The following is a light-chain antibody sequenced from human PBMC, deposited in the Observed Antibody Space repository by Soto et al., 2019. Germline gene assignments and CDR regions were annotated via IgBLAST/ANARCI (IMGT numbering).Light chain of an antibody. V-gene: IGLV2-8*01. J-gene: IGLJ2*01. Sequence: QSVLTQPPSASGSPGQSVTISCTGTSSDVGGYNYVSWYQQHPGKAPKLMIYEVSKRPSGVPDRFSGSKSGNTASLTISGLQAEDEADYYCSSYTSSSHLVFGGGTKVTVL. CDR2: EVS. CDR3: SSYTSSSHLV. CDR1: SSDVGGYNY.